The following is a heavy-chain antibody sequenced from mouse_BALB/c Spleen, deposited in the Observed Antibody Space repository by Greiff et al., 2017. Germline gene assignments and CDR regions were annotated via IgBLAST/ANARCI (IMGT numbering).Heavy chain of an antibody. D-gene: IGHD2-10*02. Sequence: EVQVVESGGGLVQPGGSRKLSCAASGFTFSSFGMHWVRQAPEKGLEWVAYISSGSSTIYYADTVKGRFTISRDNPKNTLFLQMTSLRSEDTAMYYCARKYCNYGWFAYWGQGTLVTVSA. CDR3: ARKYCNYGWFAY. CDR2: ISSGSSTI. J-gene: IGHJ3*01. V-gene: IGHV5-17*02. CDR1: GFTFSSFG.